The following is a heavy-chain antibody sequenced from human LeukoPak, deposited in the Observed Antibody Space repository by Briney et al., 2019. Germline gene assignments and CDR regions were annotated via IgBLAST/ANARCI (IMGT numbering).Heavy chain of an antibody. CDR1: GGSISSYY. J-gene: IGHJ4*02. V-gene: IGHV4-59*12. CDR2: IYYSGST. Sequence: SETLSLTCTVSGGSISSYYWSWIRQPPGKGLEWIGYIYYSGSTNYNPSLKSRVTISVDTSKNQFSLKLSSVTAADTAVYYCARDLKWIQLWSFDYWGQGTLVTVSS. CDR3: ARDLKWIQLWSFDY. D-gene: IGHD5-18*01.